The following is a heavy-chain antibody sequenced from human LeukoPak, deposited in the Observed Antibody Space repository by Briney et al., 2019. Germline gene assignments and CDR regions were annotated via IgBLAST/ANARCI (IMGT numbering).Heavy chain of an antibody. J-gene: IGHJ4*02. V-gene: IGHV5-10-1*01. CDR2: IDPGDSFT. CDR1: GYSFTTYR. CDR3: ARDAGGVSSWLSL. Sequence: GESLKISCKGSGYSFTTYRISWVRQMPGKGLEWMGRIDPGDSFTKYSPSFQGHVTISTDKSINTVYLHWSSLEAADTAMYYCARDAGGVSSWLSLWGQGTLVTVSS. D-gene: IGHD2-8*02.